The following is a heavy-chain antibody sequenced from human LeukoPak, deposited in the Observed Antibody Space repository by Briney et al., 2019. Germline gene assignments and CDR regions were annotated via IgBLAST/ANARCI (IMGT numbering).Heavy chain of an antibody. D-gene: IGHD2-21*01. V-gene: IGHV4-31*03. Sequence: PSETLSLTCTVSGGSISSANNYWTWVRQHPGGGLEWIGYISYSGSTHYYPSLKSRVSISVDTSQNQFSLRLSSVTAADTAVYYCARGHDVIAYYFDYWGQGTLVTVSS. J-gene: IGHJ4*02. CDR2: ISYSGST. CDR3: ARGHDVIAYYFDY. CDR1: GGSISSANNY.